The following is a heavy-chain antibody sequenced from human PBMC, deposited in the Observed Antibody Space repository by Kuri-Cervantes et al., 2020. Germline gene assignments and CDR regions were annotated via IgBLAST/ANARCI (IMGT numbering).Heavy chain of an antibody. CDR1: GFTFSSYW. CDR2: ISGSGGST. CDR3: AKDQIGGLAYYFDY. V-gene: IGHV3-23*01. J-gene: IGHJ4*02. Sequence: GESLKISCAASGFTFSSYWMHWVRQAPGKGLEWVSAISGSGGSTYYADSVKGRFTISRDNSKNTLYLQMNSLRAEDTAVYYCAKDQIGGLAYYFDYWGQGTLVTVSS. D-gene: IGHD3-10*01.